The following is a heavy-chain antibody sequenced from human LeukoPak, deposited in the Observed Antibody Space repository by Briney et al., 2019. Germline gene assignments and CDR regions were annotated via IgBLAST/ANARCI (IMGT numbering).Heavy chain of an antibody. V-gene: IGHV4-34*01. CDR2: INHSGST. J-gene: IGHJ4*02. CDR3: ARGTRHFDY. CDR1: GGAFSGYY. Sequence: SETLSLTCAVYGGAFSGYYWSWIRQPPGKGLEWIGEINHSGSTNYNPSLKSRVTISVETSKSQFSLKLSSVTAADTAVYYCARGTRHFDYWGQGTLVTASS.